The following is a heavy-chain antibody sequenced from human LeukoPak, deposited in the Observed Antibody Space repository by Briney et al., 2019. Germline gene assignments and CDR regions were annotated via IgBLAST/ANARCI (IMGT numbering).Heavy chain of an antibody. J-gene: IGHJ4*02. CDR3: ARAISSSWSYYFDY. D-gene: IGHD6-13*01. CDR1: GYTFTSYG. CDR2: ISAYNGNT. Sequence: ASVKVSCKASGYTFTSYGISWVRQAPGQGLEWMGWISAYNGNTNYAQKLQGRVTMTTDTSTSTAYMELRSLRSDDTAVYYCARAISSSWSYYFDYWGQGTLVTASS. V-gene: IGHV1-18*01.